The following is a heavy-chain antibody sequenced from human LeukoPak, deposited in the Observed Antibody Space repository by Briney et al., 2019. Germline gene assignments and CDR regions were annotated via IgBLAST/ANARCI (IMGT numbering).Heavy chain of an antibody. D-gene: IGHD5-12*01. V-gene: IGHV3-74*01. CDR3: ARAYSGYDNLDY. CDR1: GFTFSSYW. Sequence: GGSPRLSCAASGFTFSSYWMHWVRQAPGKGLVWVSRINSDGSSTSYADSVKGRFTISRDNAKNTLYLQMNSLRAEDTAVYYCARAYSGYDNLDYWGQGTLVTVSS. CDR2: INSDGSST. J-gene: IGHJ4*02.